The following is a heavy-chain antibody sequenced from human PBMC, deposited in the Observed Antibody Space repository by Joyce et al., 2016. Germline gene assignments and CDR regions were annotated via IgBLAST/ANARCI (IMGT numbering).Heavy chain of an antibody. CDR2: IKEDGSVK. Sequence: EVQLVESGGNLDQPGGSLRLSCAASGFTFTSYWMTWVRQAPGNGMEWIASIKEDGSVKQYVDSVKGRFTISRDNAKNSVYLQMNSLRVEDTAVYYCGRGITMDVWGQGTTVTVSS. CDR3: GRGITMDV. CDR1: GFTFTSYW. V-gene: IGHV3-7*01. D-gene: IGHD1-14*01. J-gene: IGHJ6*02.